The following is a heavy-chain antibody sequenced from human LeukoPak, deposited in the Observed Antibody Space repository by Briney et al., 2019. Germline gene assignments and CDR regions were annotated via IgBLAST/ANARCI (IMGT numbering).Heavy chain of an antibody. V-gene: IGHV4-59*11. J-gene: IGHJ3*02. CDR2: IYYSGST. D-gene: IGHD5-18*01. CDR1: GGSISSHY. Sequence: SETLSLTCTASGGSISSHYWSWIRQPPGKGLEWIGYIYYSGSTNYNPSLKSRVTISVDTSKNQFSLKLSSVTAADTAVYYCARNSYEDAFDIWGQGTMITVSS. CDR3: ARNSYEDAFDI.